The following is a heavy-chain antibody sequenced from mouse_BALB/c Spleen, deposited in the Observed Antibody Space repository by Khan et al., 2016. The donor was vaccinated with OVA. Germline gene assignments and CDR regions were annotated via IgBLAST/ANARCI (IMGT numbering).Heavy chain of an antibody. J-gene: IGHJ3*01. CDR2: INPSSGYT. V-gene: IGHV1-4*01. D-gene: IGHD3-2*01. CDR1: GYTFTSYM. Sequence: QVQLQQSGAELARPGASVKMSCKASGYTFTSYMMHWVKQRPGQGLEWIGYINPSSGYTNYNQKFKDKATLTADKSSSTAYMQLSSLTSEDSAVYYCARDSSGYVLAYWGQGTLVTVSA. CDR3: ARDSSGYVLAY.